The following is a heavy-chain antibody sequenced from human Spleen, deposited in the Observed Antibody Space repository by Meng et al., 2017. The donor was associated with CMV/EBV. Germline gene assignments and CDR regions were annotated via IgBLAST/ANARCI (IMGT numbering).Heavy chain of an antibody. D-gene: IGHD7-27*01. CDR2: IHPHRGDT. V-gene: IGHV1-2*02. CDR1: GGTFTRYA. CDR3: ARDNNWGPDY. Sequence: ASVKVSCKASGGTFTRYAFNWVRQAPGQGLEWMGWIHPHRGDTNYAQQFQGRVTLTRDTSINTGYMELTRLTSDDTAVYYCARDNNWGPDYWGQGTLVTVSS. J-gene: IGHJ4*02.